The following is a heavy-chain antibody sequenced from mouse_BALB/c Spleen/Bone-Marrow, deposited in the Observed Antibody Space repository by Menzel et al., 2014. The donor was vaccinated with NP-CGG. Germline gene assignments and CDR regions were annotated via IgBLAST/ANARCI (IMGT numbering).Heavy chain of an antibody. CDR1: GFSLTSYD. D-gene: IGHD6-1*01. V-gene: IGHV2-9-2*01. J-gene: IGHJ3*01. CDR3: VRGKNLYSTPLAH. Sequence: QVQLKESGPGLVAPSQSLSITCTVSGFSLTSYDISWIRQPPGKGLEWLGVIWTGGGTNYNSAFMSRLSISKDNSKSQVFLKMNSLQTDDTTIYYCVRGKNLYSTPLAHWGQGTLVTVSA. CDR2: IWTGGGT.